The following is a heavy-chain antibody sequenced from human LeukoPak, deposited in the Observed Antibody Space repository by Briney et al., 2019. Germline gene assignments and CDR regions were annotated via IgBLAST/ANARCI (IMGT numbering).Heavy chain of an antibody. D-gene: IGHD3-10*01. CDR3: ARYGSGSTGYFDY. J-gene: IGHJ4*02. CDR2: IYHSGST. CDR1: GYSISSGYY. V-gene: IGHV4-38-2*02. Sequence: SETLSPTCTVSGYSISSGYYWGWIRQPPGKGLEWIGSIYHSGSTSYNPSLRSRINISVDTSKNQFSLKLSSVTAADTAVYYCARYGSGSTGYFDYWGQGTLVTVSS.